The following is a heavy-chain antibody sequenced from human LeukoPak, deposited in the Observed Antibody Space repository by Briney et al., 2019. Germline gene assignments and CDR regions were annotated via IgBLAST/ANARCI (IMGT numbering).Heavy chain of an antibody. CDR3: ARAHCSSTSCYLPDAFDI. D-gene: IGHD2-2*01. Sequence: GESLKISCKGSGYSFTSYWIGWVRQMPGKGLEWMGIIYPGDSDTRYSPSFQGQVTISADKSISTAYLQWSSLKASDTAMYYCARAHCSSTSCYLPDAFDIWGQGTMVTVSS. V-gene: IGHV5-51*01. J-gene: IGHJ3*02. CDR2: IYPGDSDT. CDR1: GYSFTSYW.